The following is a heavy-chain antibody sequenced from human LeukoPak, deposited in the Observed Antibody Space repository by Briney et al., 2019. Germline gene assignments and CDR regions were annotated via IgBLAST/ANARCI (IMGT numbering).Heavy chain of an antibody. CDR1: GYTFTSYA. CDR2: INPNSGGT. J-gene: IGHJ3*02. CDR3: ARGGSYGLYDAFDI. Sequence: APVKVSCKASGYTFTSYAMNWVRQAPGQGLEWMGWINPNSGGTNYAQKFQGRVTMTRDTSISTAYMELSRLRSDDTAVYYCARGGSYGLYDAFDIWGQGTMVTVSS. D-gene: IGHD5-18*01. V-gene: IGHV1-2*02.